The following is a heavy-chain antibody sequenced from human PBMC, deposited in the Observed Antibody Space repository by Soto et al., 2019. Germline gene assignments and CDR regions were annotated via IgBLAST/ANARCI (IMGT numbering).Heavy chain of an antibody. CDR3: ARHEGATHDYYYYYGMDV. V-gene: IGHV5-10-1*01. D-gene: IGHD1-26*01. CDR2: IDPSDSYT. J-gene: IGHJ6*02. CDR1: GYSFTSYW. Sequence: GESLKISCKGSGYSFTSYWISWVRQMPGKGLEWMGRIDPSDSYTNYSPSFQGHVTISADKSISTAYLQWSSLKASDTAMYYCARHEGATHDYYYYYGMDVWGQGTTVTVSS.